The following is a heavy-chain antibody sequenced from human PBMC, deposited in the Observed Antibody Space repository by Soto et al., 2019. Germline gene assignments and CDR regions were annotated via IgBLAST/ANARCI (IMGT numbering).Heavy chain of an antibody. CDR3: ARDPGFGFGYSYAFAMDV. CDR1: GYTFSNYG. CDR2: ISGYNGNT. Sequence: ASVKVSCKASGYTFSNYGISWVRQGPGQGLEWMGWISGYNGNTHYEEKVQDRIKMTTDTSTSTTYLELRSLRSDDTAVYFCARDPGFGFGYSYAFAMDVWGQGTTVTVS. D-gene: IGHD5-18*01. V-gene: IGHV1-18*01. J-gene: IGHJ6*01.